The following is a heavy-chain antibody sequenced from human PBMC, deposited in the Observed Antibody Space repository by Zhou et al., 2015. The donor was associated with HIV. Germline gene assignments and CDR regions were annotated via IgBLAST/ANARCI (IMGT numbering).Heavy chain of an antibody. CDR1: GGTFSSYA. CDR3: AREAGYYDILTGLPEVTYYFDY. V-gene: IGHV1-69*01. Sequence: QVQLVQSGAEVKKPGSSVKVSCKASGGTFSSYAISWVRQAPGQGLEWMGGIIPIFGTANYAQKFQGRVTITADESTSTAYMELSSLRSEDTAVYYCAREAGYYDILTGLPEVTYYFDYWGQGTLVTVSS. J-gene: IGHJ4*02. D-gene: IGHD3-9*01. CDR2: IIPIFGTA.